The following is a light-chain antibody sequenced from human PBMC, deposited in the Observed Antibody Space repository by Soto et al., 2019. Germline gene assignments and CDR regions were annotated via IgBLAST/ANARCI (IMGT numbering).Light chain of an antibody. J-gene: IGKJ1*01. CDR2: AAS. CDR1: QDIRSA. CDR3: LQDLSYPRT. Sequence: AIQMTQSPSSLSASVGDRVTITCRASQDIRSALGWYQQKPGKAPKLLIFAASNLHSGIPSRFSGSGSGTDCTLTISSLHPEDVATYYCLQDLSYPRTFGQGTKVDIK. V-gene: IGKV1-6*02.